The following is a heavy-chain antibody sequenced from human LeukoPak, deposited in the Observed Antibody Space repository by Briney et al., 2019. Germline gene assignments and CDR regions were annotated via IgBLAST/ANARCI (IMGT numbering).Heavy chain of an antibody. V-gene: IGHV5-51*01. CDR2: IYPGDSDT. J-gene: IGHJ4*02. D-gene: IGHD5-12*01. Sequence: GESLKISCKASGYSFTNYWIGWVRQVPGKGLEWMGIIYPGDSDTRYSPSFQGQVTISADKSINTAYLQWSSLKASDTAMYYCARHLSGYDRRAFDYWGQGTLVTVSS. CDR3: ARHLSGYDRRAFDY. CDR1: GYSFTNYW.